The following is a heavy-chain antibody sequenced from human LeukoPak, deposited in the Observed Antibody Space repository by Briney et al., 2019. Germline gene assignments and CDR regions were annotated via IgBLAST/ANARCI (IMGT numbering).Heavy chain of an antibody. V-gene: IGHV5-51*01. D-gene: IGHD2-15*01. CDR3: ARQGRYCSGGSCYSLWVY. J-gene: IGHJ4*02. Sequence: GASVTVSCKASGYTFTIYYMHWVRQMPGKGLERMGIIYPGDSDTRYSPSFQGQVTISADKSISTAYLQWSSLKASDTAMYYCARQGRYCSGGSCYSLWVYWGQGTLVTVSS. CDR2: IYPGDSDT. CDR1: GYTFTIYY.